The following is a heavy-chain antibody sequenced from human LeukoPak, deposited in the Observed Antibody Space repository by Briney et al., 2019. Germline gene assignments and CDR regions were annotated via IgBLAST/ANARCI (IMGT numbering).Heavy chain of an antibody. Sequence: SLRLSCAASGFTFDDYAMHWVRQAPGKGLEWVSGISWNSGSIGYADSVKGRFTISRDNAKNSLYLQMNSLRAEDMALYYCARDTPLDYWGQGTLVTVSS. CDR3: ARDTPLDY. J-gene: IGHJ4*02. V-gene: IGHV3-9*03. CDR2: ISWNSGSI. CDR1: GFTFDDYA.